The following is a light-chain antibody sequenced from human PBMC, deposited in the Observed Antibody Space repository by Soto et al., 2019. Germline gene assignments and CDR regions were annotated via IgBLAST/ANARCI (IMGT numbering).Light chain of an antibody. J-gene: IGLJ1*01. CDR2: ENN. CDR3: GTWDNSLSLPYV. Sequence: SVLTQPPSVSAAPGQKVTISSSGSSSNIGNNYVSWYQQLPGTAPKLLIFENNKRPSGIPDRFSASKSGTSATLAITGLQTGDAADYYCGTWDNSLSLPYVFGTG. V-gene: IGLV1-51*02. CDR1: SSNIGNNY.